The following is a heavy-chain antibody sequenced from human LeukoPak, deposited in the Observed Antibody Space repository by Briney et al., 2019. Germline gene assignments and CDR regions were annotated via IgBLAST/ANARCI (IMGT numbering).Heavy chain of an antibody. Sequence: GGSLRLSCAASGFTSSSYAMHWVRQAPGKGLEWVAVISYDGSNKYYADSVKGRFTISRDNSKNTLYLQMNSLRAEDTAVYYCARIPYGSGSSGWFDPWGQGTLVTVSS. CDR2: ISYDGSNK. J-gene: IGHJ5*02. D-gene: IGHD3-10*01. CDR3: ARIPYGSGSSGWFDP. CDR1: GFTSSSYA. V-gene: IGHV3-30*04.